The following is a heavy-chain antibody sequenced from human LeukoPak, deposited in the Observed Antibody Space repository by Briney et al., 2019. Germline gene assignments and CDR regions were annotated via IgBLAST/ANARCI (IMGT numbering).Heavy chain of an antibody. CDR1: GFTFSSYA. D-gene: IGHD3-22*01. V-gene: IGHV3-23*01. CDR2: ISGSGGST. J-gene: IGHJ4*02. Sequence: GGSLRLSCAASGFTFSSYAMSWVRQAPGKGLEWVSAISGSGGSTYYADSVKGRFTISRDNSKNTLYLQMNSLRAEDTAVYYCAKNTMIVVVTAPFDYWGQGTLVTVSS. CDR3: AKNTMIVVVTAPFDY.